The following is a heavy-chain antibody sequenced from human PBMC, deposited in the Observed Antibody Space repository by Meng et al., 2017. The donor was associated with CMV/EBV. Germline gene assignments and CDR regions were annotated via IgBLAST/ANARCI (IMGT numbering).Heavy chain of an antibody. D-gene: IGHD2-2*02. CDR3: ARDGGYCSSTSCYRRYCYGMDV. J-gene: IGHJ6*02. Sequence: SVKVSCKASGGIFSSYAISWVRQAPGQGLEWMGGIIPILGIANYAQKSQGRVTITADKSTSTDYMELSSLRSEDTAVYYCARDGGYCSSTSCYRRYCYGMDVWGQGTTVTVSS. V-gene: IGHV1-69*10. CDR1: GGIFSSYA. CDR2: IIPILGIA.